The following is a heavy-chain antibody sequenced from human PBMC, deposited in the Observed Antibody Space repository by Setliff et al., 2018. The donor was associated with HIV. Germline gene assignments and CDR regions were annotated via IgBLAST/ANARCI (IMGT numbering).Heavy chain of an antibody. CDR3: ALLWPFDY. Sequence: PGESLKISCAASGFTFSEYCMHWVRQAPGKGLVWVSRICRDDGVRDYADSVKGRFTISRDNAKSTLFLQMNSLRGEDTAIYYCALLWPFDYWGQGALVTVSS. V-gene: IGHV3-74*01. CDR1: GFTFSEYC. CDR2: ICRDDGVR. D-gene: IGHD3-10*01. J-gene: IGHJ4*02.